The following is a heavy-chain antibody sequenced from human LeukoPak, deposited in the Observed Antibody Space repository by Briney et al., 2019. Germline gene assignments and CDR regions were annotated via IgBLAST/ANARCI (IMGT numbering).Heavy chain of an antibody. CDR3: ARAGGDLVTSSYYFDY. CDR1: GFTFSSYE. D-gene: IGHD4-23*01. J-gene: IGHJ4*02. V-gene: IGHV3-48*03. CDR2: INSSGSTI. Sequence: PGGSLRLYCAASGFTFSSYEMNWLRQAPGKGLEGVSYINSSGSTIYYADSVKGRFTISRDNAKNSLYLQMNSLRAEDTAVYYSARAGGDLVTSSYYFDYWGQGTLVTVSS.